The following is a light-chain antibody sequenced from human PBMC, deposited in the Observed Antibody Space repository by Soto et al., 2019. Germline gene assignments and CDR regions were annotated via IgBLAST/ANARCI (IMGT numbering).Light chain of an antibody. CDR1: SSDVGGYNY. V-gene: IGLV2-14*01. J-gene: IGLJ1*01. CDR3: SSYTSSSTLDV. CDR2: DVS. Sequence: QPVLTQPASVSGSPGQSITISCTGTSSDVGGYNYVSWYQQHPGKAPKLMIYDVSNRPSGVSNRFSGSKSGNTASLTISGLQAGDEADYYCSSYTSSSTLDVFGTGTKVTVL.